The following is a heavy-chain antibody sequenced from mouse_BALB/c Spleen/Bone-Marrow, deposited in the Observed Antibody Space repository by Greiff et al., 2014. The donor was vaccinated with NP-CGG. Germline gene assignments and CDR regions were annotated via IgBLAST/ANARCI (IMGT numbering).Heavy chain of an antibody. CDR1: GFNIKDTY. Sequence: VQLQQSGAELVKPGASVKLSCTASGFNIKDTYMHWVKQRPEQGLEWIGRIDPANGNTKYDPKFQGKATITADTSSNTAYPQLSSLTSEDTAVYYCATYYYGSSWGFAYWGQGTLLTVSA. D-gene: IGHD1-1*01. CDR3: ATYYYGSSWGFAY. CDR2: IDPANGNT. J-gene: IGHJ3*01. V-gene: IGHV14-3*02.